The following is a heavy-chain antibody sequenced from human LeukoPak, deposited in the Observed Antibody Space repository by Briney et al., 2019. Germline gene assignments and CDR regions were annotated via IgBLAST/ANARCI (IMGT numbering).Heavy chain of an antibody. J-gene: IGHJ4*02. CDR2: ISGSGGST. D-gene: IGHD2-2*02. V-gene: IGHV3-23*01. CDR1: GFTFSSYS. Sequence: GGSLRLSCAASGFTFSSYSMNWVRQAPGKGLEWVSAISGSGGSTYYADSVKGRFTISRDNSKNTLYLQMNSLRAEDTAVYYCAKVRKPYCSSTSCYTSFDYWGQGTLVTVSS. CDR3: AKVRKPYCSSTSCYTSFDY.